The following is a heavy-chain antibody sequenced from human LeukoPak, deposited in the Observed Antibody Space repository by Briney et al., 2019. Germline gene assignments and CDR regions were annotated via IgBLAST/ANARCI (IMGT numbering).Heavy chain of an antibody. V-gene: IGHV1-8*01. CDR3: ARVDYSNHLSGMDV. Sequence: GASVKVSCKASGYTFTSYDINWVRQATGQGLEWMGWMNPNSGNTGYAQKFQGRVAMTRNTSISTAYMELSSLRSEDTAVYYCARVDYSNHLSGMDVWGQGTTVTVSS. D-gene: IGHD4-11*01. CDR2: MNPNSGNT. CDR1: GYTFTSYD. J-gene: IGHJ6*02.